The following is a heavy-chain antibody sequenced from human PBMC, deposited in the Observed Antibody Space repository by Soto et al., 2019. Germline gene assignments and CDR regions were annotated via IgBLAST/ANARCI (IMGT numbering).Heavy chain of an antibody. V-gene: IGHV3-11*01. Sequence: PGGSLRLSCAASGFSFSDFYMTRIRQAPGKGLEWVSYISNSGSTIYYSDSVKGRFTISRDNAKNSLYLQMNSLRAEDTAMYYCARANYDILTGYSDYWGQGTLVTVSS. CDR1: GFSFSDFY. J-gene: IGHJ4*02. CDR2: ISNSGSTI. D-gene: IGHD3-9*01. CDR3: ARANYDILTGYSDY.